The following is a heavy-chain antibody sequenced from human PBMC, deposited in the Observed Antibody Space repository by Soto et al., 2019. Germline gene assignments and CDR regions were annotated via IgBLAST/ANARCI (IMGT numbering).Heavy chain of an antibody. CDR3: ARDPSYDSSGYYFVFTSGMDV. CDR1: GGTFSSYA. V-gene: IGHV1-69*06. CDR2: IIPIFGTA. Sequence: SVKVSCKASGGTFSSYAISWVRQAPGQGLEWMGGIIPIFGTANYAQKFQGRVTITADKSTSTAYMELSSLRSEDTAVYYCARDPSYDSSGYYFVFTSGMDVWGQGNTVTVSS. D-gene: IGHD3-22*01. J-gene: IGHJ6*02.